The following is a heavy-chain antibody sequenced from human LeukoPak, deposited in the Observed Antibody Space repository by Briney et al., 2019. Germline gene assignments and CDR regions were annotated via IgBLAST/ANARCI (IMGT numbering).Heavy chain of an antibody. CDR1: GGSISSYY. D-gene: IGHD6-19*01. Sequence: PSETLSLTCTVSGGSISSYYWSWIRQPPGQGLEWIGYIYYSGSTNYNPSLKSRVTISVDTSKNQFSLKLSSVTAADTAVYYCARLMIYSSGWYKDAFDIWGQGTMVTVSS. J-gene: IGHJ3*02. V-gene: IGHV4-59*01. CDR3: ARLMIYSSGWYKDAFDI. CDR2: IYYSGST.